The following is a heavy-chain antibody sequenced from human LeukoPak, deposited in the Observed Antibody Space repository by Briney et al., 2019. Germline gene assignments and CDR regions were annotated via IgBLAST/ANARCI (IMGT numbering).Heavy chain of an antibody. D-gene: IGHD6-13*01. CDR2: IWYDGSNK. CDR3: VRSILTSEYSSRGGFGDY. V-gene: IGHV3-33*01. CDR1: GFIFSSYG. J-gene: IGHJ4*02. Sequence: PGGSLRLSCAASGFIFSSYGMHWVRQAPGKGLEWVAVIWYDGSNKYYADSVKGRFTISRDNSKNTLYLQMNSLRAEDTAVYYYVRSILTSEYSSRGGFGDYWGQRTLLTVSS.